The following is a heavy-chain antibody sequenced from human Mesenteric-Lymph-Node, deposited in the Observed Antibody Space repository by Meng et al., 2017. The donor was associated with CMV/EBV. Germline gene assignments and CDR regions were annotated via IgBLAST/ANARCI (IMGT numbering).Heavy chain of an antibody. D-gene: IGHD1-26*01. Sequence: GESLKISCAASGFTFSDYWMSWVRQAPGKGLEWVANIKQDGSEKYYVDSVKGRFTISRDNAKNSLYLQMNSLRAEDTAVYYCARDVGYYNGGPEGYWGQGTLVTVSS. CDR2: IKQDGSEK. CDR1: GFTFSDYW. V-gene: IGHV3-7*01. CDR3: ARDVGYYNGGPEGY. J-gene: IGHJ4*02.